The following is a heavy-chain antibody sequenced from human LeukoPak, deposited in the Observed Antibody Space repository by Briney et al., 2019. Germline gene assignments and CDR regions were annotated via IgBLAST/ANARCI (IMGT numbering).Heavy chain of an antibody. CDR1: GYTYTGYY. V-gene: IGHV1-2*02. CDR3: ARGVYSSGWWDY. J-gene: IGHJ4*02. Sequence: ASVKVSFKASGYTYTGYYMYWVRQAPRQGLEWMGWINPNSGCTNYAQKFKGRATMTRDTSISTAYMELSRLRSDDTAVYYCARGVYSSGWWDYWGQGTLVTVSS. D-gene: IGHD6-19*01. CDR2: INPNSGCT.